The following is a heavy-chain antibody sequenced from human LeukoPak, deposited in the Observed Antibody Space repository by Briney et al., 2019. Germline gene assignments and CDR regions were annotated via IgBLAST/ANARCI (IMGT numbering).Heavy chain of an antibody. Sequence: GGSLRLSCAASGFTFSDHCMYWVCQAPRQGLDLVGRTSKRDKCYTKDFATSVKSRFTMSRDESKMSLYLQMTSLTTEDTAVYYCARGGTNYYGSGSFGLWGQGTLVTVSS. CDR3: ARGGTNYYGSGSFGL. CDR2: TSKRDKCYTK. V-gene: IGHV3-72*01. J-gene: IGHJ4*02. CDR1: GFTFSDHC. D-gene: IGHD3-10*01.